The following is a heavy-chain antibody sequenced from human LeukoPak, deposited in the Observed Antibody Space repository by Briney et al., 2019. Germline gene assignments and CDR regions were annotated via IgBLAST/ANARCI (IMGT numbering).Heavy chain of an antibody. Sequence: GGSLRLSCAASGFTFSNYWMHWVRQAPGRGLVWVSRINTDGTRTSYADSVKGRFTISRDNAKNTLYLQMNSLRAEDTAVYYCAREEEGDAFDIWGQGTMVTVSS. CDR2: INTDGTRT. V-gene: IGHV3-74*01. J-gene: IGHJ3*02. CDR3: AREEEGDAFDI. CDR1: GFTFSNYW.